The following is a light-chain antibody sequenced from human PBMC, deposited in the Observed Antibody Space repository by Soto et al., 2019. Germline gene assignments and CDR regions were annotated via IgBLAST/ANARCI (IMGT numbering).Light chain of an antibody. CDR1: QSVGSNY. V-gene: IGKV3-20*01. J-gene: IGKJ1*01. CDR3: QQYGSSIQT. Sequence: EIVLTQFPGTLSLSPGEISTLSCRASQSVGSNYLAWYQQRPGQPPNLLIFGASHRAPDIPDRFSGSGSGTDFTLTSSRLEPEDFAVYYCQQYGSSIQTFGQGTKVDIK. CDR2: GAS.